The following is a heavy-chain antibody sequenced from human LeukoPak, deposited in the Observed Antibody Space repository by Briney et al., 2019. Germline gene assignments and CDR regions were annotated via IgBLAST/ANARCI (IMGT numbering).Heavy chain of an antibody. V-gene: IGHV1-2*02. D-gene: IGHD3-22*01. Sequence: ASVKVSCKASGYTFTGYYMHWVRQAPGQGLEWMGWINPNSGGTNYAQKFQGRVTMTRDTSISTAYMELGRLRSDDTAVYYCASYYDSSGYLSDFDLWGRGTLVTVSS. CDR3: ASYYDSSGYLSDFDL. J-gene: IGHJ2*01. CDR1: GYTFTGYY. CDR2: INPNSGGT.